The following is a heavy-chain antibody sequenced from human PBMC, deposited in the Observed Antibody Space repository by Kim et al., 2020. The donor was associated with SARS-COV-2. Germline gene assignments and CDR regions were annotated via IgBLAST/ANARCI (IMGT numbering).Heavy chain of an antibody. CDR1: GYTFTSYD. CDR3: ARGPSITMVRGVIIHNYNWFDP. J-gene: IGHJ5*02. Sequence: ASVKVSCKASGYTFTSYDINWVRQATGQGLEWMGWMNPNSGNTGYAQKFQGRVTMTRNTSISTAYMELSSLRSEDTAVYYCARGPSITMVRGVIIHNYNWFDPWGQGTLVTVSS. D-gene: IGHD3-10*01. V-gene: IGHV1-8*01. CDR2: MNPNSGNT.